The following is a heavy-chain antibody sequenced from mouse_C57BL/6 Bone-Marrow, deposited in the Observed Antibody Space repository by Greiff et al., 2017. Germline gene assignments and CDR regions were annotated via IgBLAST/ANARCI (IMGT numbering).Heavy chain of an antibody. CDR2: LYPGSGNT. D-gene: IGHD1-1*01. J-gene: IGHJ1*03. CDR1: GYTFTDYY. V-gene: IGHV1-84*01. CDR3: AREEGTTVVADWYFDV. Sequence: QVQLQQSGPELVKPGASVKISCKASGYTFTDYYINWVKQRPGQGLEWIGWLYPGSGNTKYNEKFKGKATLTVDTSSSTAYMQLSSLTSEDSAVYCCAREEGTTVVADWYFDVWGTGTTVTVSS.